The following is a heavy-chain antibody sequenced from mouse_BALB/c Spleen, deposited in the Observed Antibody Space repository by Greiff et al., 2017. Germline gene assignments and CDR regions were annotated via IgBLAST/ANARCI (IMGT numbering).Heavy chain of an antibody. V-gene: IGHV2-9*02. CDR1: GFSLTSYG. CDR3: ARAYYGNEGGFAY. D-gene: IGHD2-10*01. J-gene: IGHJ3*01. CDR2: MWAGGST. Sequence: VMLVESGPGLVAPSQSLSITCTVSGFSLTSYGVHWVRQPPGKGLEWLGVMWAGGSTNYNSALMSRLSISKDNSKSQVFLKMNSLQTDDTAMYYCARAYYGNEGGFAYWGQGTLVTVSA.